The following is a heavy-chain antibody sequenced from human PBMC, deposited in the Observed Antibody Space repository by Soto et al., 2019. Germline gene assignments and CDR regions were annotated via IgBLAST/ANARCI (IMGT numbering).Heavy chain of an antibody. D-gene: IGHD5-12*01. Sequence: PGGSLRLSCAASGFTFSSYAMSWVRQAPGKGLEWVSAISGSGGSTYYADSVKGRFTISRDNSKNTLYLQMNSLRAEDTAVYYCAKNPPPVDIVGGDQIYMDVWGKGTTVTVSS. CDR2: ISGSGGST. CDR3: AKNPPPVDIVGGDQIYMDV. CDR1: GFTFSSYA. J-gene: IGHJ6*03. V-gene: IGHV3-23*01.